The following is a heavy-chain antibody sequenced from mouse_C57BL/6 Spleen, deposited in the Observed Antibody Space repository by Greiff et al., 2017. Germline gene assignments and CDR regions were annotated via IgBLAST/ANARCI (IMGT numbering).Heavy chain of an antibody. CDR2: IHPNSGST. V-gene: IGHV1-64*01. Sequence: VQLQQPGAELVKPGASVKLSCKASGYTFTSYWMHWVKQRPGQGLEWIGMIHPNSGSTNYNEKLKSKATLTVDKSTSTAYMQLSSLTSEDSAVYYCARGDDYDYAMDYWGQGTSVTVSS. CDR1: GYTFTSYW. D-gene: IGHD2-4*01. J-gene: IGHJ4*01. CDR3: ARGDDYDYAMDY.